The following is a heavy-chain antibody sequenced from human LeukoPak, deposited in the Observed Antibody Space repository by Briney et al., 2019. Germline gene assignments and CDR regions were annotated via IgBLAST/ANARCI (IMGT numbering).Heavy chain of an antibody. CDR1: GYTFSRYG. D-gene: IGHD1-1*01. CDR3: ARQTIWNLAYFDY. V-gene: IGHV1-18*01. CDR2: ISGYNGDT. Sequence: GASVKVSCKASGYTFSRYGFSWVRQAPGQGLEWMGWISGYNGDTNYAQKLEGRVTLTTDTSTSTVYMELRSLRSDDTAGYYCARQTIWNLAYFDYWGQGTLVTVSS. J-gene: IGHJ4*02.